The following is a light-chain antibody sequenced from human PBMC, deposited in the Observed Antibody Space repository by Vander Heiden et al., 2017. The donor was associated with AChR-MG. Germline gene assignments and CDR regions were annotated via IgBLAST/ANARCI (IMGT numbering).Light chain of an antibody. J-gene: IGKJ2*01. CDR3: QLYKSYSLFT. CDR1: QSISSW. Sequence: DIHMTQSPSTLSASVGDRVTITCRASQSISSWLAWYQQKPGKAPKLLIYKASSLESGVPSRFSGSAYGTEFTLTISSRQPDDFATYYCQLYKSYSLFTFAPGTNLEIK. CDR2: KAS. V-gene: IGKV1-5*03.